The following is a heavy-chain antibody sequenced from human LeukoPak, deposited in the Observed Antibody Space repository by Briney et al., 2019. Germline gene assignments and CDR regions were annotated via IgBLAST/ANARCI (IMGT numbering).Heavy chain of an antibody. V-gene: IGHV1-3*01. D-gene: IGHD1-26*01. Sequence: ASVKVSCKASGYTFTSYAMHWVRQAPGQRLEWMGWINAGNGNTKYSQKFQGRVTITRDTSASTAYMELSSLRSDDTAVYYCARSAPTVGGSYYPNDYWGQGTLVTVSS. CDR2: INAGNGNT. CDR3: ARSAPTVGGSYYPNDY. J-gene: IGHJ4*02. CDR1: GYTFTSYA.